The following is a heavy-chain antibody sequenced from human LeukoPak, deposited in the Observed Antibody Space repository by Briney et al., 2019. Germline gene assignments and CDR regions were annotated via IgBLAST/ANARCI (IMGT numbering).Heavy chain of an antibody. CDR1: GFHVRSHY. D-gene: IGHD2-8*01. V-gene: IGHV3-53*01. J-gene: IGHJ4*02. Sequence: GSPGPSFAGSGFHVRSHYMDWVRQAPGKGLEWVSVIYSGGSTYYADSVKGRFTISRDNSKNTLYLQMNGLRAEDTAVYYCARDWVYDYWGQGTLVTVSS. CDR2: IYSGGST. CDR3: ARDWVYDY.